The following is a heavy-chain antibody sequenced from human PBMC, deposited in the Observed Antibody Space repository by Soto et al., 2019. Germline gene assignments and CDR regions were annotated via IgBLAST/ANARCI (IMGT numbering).Heavy chain of an antibody. V-gene: IGHV3-7*01. Sequence: GGSLRLSCAASGFTFTTWWMDWARQTPGKGLEWVANINQDGSQKNYVDSVKGRFTISRDNAKNSVYLQMTSLTAEDSALYYCSRSLNAWGQGTLVTVSS. CDR3: SRSLNA. J-gene: IGHJ5*02. CDR2: INQDGSQK. CDR1: GFTFTTWW.